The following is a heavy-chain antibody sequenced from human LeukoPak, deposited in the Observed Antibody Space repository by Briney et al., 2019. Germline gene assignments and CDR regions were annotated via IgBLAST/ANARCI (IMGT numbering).Heavy chain of an antibody. CDR3: ARDGPIRAKSTVTAGWLDP. D-gene: IGHD4-17*01. V-gene: IGHV3-30*03. J-gene: IGHJ5*02. CDR2: ISYDGSNK. Sequence: PGRSLRLSCAASGFTFSSYGMHWVRQAPGKGLEWVAVISYDGSNKYYADSVKGRFTISRDNSKNTLYLQMNSLRAEDTAVYYCARDGPIRAKSTVTAGWLDPWGQGILVTVSS. CDR1: GFTFSSYG.